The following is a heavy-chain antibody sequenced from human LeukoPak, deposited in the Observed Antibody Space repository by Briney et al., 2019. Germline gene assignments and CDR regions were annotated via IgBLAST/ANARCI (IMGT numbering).Heavy chain of an antibody. CDR2: ISYDGSNK. D-gene: IGHD3-10*01. J-gene: IGHJ4*02. CDR3: ARDSSLWFGELFR. V-gene: IGHV3-30-3*01. Sequence: GRSLRLYCAASGFTFSSYAMRWVRQAPGKGLEWVAVISYDGSNKYYADSVKGRFTISRDNSKNTLYLQMNSLRAEDTAVYYCARDSSLWFGELFRWGQGTLVTVSS. CDR1: GFTFSSYA.